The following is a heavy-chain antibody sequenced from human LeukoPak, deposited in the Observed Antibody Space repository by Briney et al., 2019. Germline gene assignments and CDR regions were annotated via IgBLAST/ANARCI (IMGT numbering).Heavy chain of an antibody. D-gene: IGHD3-10*01. J-gene: IGHJ5*02. CDR1: EFTFSRYW. V-gene: IGHV3-7*01. CDR3: LQYNSGNT. CDR2: IKKDGSDK. Sequence: PGGSLRLSCAASEFTFSRYWMSWVRQAPGKGLEWVANIKKDGSDKYYVDSVKGRFTVSRDNAENSLYLQMNSLRAEDTAVYYCLQYNSGNTWGQGTLVTVSS.